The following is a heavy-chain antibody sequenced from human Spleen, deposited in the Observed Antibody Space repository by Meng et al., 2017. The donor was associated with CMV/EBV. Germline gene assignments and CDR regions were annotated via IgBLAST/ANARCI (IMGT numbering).Heavy chain of an antibody. CDR2: IRSKANSYAT. Sequence: GESLKISCAASGFTFSGSAMHWVRQASGKGLEWVGRIRSKANSYATAYAASVKGRFTISRDDSKNTAYLQMNSLKTEDTAVYYCTRHGGVNYDFWSGCYIDWGQGTLVTVSS. D-gene: IGHD3-3*01. V-gene: IGHV3-73*01. CDR3: TRHGGVNYDFWSGCYID. J-gene: IGHJ4*02. CDR1: GFTFSGSA.